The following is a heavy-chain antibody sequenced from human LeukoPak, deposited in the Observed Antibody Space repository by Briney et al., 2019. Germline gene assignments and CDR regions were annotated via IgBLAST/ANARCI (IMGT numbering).Heavy chain of an antibody. D-gene: IGHD1-1*01. Sequence: GASVKVSCKASGYTFTSYYMHWVRQAPGQELEWMGIINPSGGSTSYAQKFQGRVTMTRDTSTSTVYMELSSLRSEDTAVYYCARDHSDTKPRPNWWFDPWGQGTLVIVSS. V-gene: IGHV1-46*01. CDR2: INPSGGST. J-gene: IGHJ5*02. CDR3: ARDHSDTKPRPNWWFDP. CDR1: GYTFTSYY.